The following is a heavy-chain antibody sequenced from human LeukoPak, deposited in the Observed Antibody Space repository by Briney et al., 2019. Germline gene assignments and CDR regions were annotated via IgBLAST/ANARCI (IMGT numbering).Heavy chain of an antibody. CDR3: AKDFTPDGIWDIDY. CDR2: IYGGGSGST. J-gene: IGHJ4*02. Sequence: GGSLRLSCVASGFTFSRYTMSWVRQAPGKGLEWVSGIYGGGSGSTFYAESVKGRFTISRDNSKNTLYLQMNSLRDEDTAIYYCAKDFTPDGIWDIDYWGRGTLITVSS. V-gene: IGHV3-23*01. CDR1: GFTFSRYT. D-gene: IGHD1-14*01.